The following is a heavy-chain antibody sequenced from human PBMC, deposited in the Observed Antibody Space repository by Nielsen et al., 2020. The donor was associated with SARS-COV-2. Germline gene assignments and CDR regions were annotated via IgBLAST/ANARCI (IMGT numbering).Heavy chain of an antibody. V-gene: IGHV4-39*01. CDR3: ARWYCSSSSCYGDWFDP. CDR2: INYSGNT. CDR1: GGSISSSRYY. D-gene: IGHD2-2*01. J-gene: IGHJ5*02. Sequence: GSLRLSCTVSGGSISSSRYYWGWMRQPPGKELEWIGSINYSGNTYVNPSLKSRVTQSVDTSKNQFSLKLNSVTAADTAVYYCARWYCSSSSCYGDWFDPWGQGTLVTVSS.